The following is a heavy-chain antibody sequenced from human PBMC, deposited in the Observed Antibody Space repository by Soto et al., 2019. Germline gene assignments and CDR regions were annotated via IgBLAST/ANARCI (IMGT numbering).Heavy chain of an antibody. V-gene: IGHV3-30*18. CDR1: GFTFSSYG. Sequence: QVQLVESGGGVVQPGRSLRLSCAASGFTFSSYGMHWVRQAPGKGLEWVAVISYDGSNKYYADSVKGRFTISRDNSKNTQYLQMNSLRAEGTAVYYCAKDADSVVVPAASANDYWGQGTLVTVSS. D-gene: IGHD2-2*01. CDR3: AKDADSVVVPAASANDY. J-gene: IGHJ4*02. CDR2: ISYDGSNK.